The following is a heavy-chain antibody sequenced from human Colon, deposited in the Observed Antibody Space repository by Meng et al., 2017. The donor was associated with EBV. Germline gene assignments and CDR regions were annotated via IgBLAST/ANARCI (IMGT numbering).Heavy chain of an antibody. J-gene: IGHJ4*02. CDR1: GGSFSGYY. V-gene: IGHV4-34*01. CDR3: ARRTTVNLRSFDS. CDR2: INHSGST. D-gene: IGHD4-17*01. Sequence: QVQKQQWGAGLWKPSETLSLTCAVSGGSFSGYYWSWIRQAPGKGLEWIGEINHSGSTKFNPSLESRVSISVDTSENQVSLKLTSVTAADTAVYYCARRTTVNLRSFDSWGQGTLVTVSS.